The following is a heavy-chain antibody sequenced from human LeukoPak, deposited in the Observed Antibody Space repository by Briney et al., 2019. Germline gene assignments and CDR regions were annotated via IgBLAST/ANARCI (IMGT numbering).Heavy chain of an antibody. V-gene: IGHV1-8*01. Sequence: ASVKVSCQASGYTFTSYDINWVRQATGQGLEWMGWMNPNSGNIGYAQKFQGRVTMTRNTSISTAYMELSSLRSEDTAVYYCAIASIVGANYWGQGTLVTVSS. J-gene: IGHJ4*02. CDR2: MNPNSGNI. CDR1: GYTFTSYD. D-gene: IGHD1-26*01. CDR3: AIASIVGANY.